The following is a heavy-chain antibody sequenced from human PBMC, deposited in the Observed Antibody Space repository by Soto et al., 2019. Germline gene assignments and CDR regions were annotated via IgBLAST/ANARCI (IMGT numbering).Heavy chain of an antibody. CDR1: GGSISTYY. J-gene: IGHJ6*02. V-gene: IGHV4-59*08. CDR3: ARGNEFRGVITPWYYGMDV. Sequence: SETLSLTCTVSGGSISTYYWTWIRPPPGKGLEWIGYIYYSGSTNYNPSLKSRVTISVDTSKNQFSLKLSSVTAADTAVHYCARGNEFRGVITPWYYGMDVWGQGTTVT. D-gene: IGHD3-10*01. CDR2: IYYSGST.